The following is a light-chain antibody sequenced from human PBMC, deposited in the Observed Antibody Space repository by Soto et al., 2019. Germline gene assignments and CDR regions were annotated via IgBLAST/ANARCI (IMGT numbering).Light chain of an antibody. J-gene: IGLJ1*01. CDR3: CSSAGSYTYV. CDR1: SSDVGGYNY. CDR2: DVS. V-gene: IGLV2-11*01. Sequence: QSSMAKPRSLSGSPGQSGTISCTGSSSDVGGYNYVSWYQQHPDKAPKVMIYDVSKRPSGVPDRFSGSKSGNTASLTISGLQAEDEADYYCCSSAGSYTYVFGSGTKVTVL.